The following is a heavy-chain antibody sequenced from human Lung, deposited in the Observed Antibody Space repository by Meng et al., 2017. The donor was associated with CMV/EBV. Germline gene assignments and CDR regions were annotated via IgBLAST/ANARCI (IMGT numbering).Heavy chain of an antibody. CDR2: INHSGST. D-gene: IGHD1-20*01. CDR3: ARSLYNWRMDV. V-gene: IGHV4-34*01. CDR1: GGSFSGHC. Sequence: SETLSLTCAVYGGSFSGHCWSSIRQPPGKGLECIGQINHSGSTNHTPSLKSRVTISVDTSKNQFSLNLNCVIDADTSVYYCARSLYNWRMDVWGQGTTVTVSS. J-gene: IGHJ6*02.